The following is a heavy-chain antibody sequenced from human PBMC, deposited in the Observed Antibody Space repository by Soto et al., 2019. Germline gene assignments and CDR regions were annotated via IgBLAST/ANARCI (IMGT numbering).Heavy chain of an antibody. Sequence: GESLKISCKGYGYSFTSFWIGWVRQMPGKGLEWMGTIYPGDSDARNRPSFQGQVTMSVDKSISTAYLQWSSLKASDTAIYYCARLLAAGTAGLIYCMDVWVQGTTVTVSS. CDR2: IYPGDSDA. V-gene: IGHV5-51*01. J-gene: IGHJ6*02. D-gene: IGHD1-1*01. CDR1: GYSFTSFW. CDR3: ARLLAAGTAGLIYCMDV.